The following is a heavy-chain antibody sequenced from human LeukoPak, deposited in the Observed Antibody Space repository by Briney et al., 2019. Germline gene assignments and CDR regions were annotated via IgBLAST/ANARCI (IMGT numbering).Heavy chain of an antibody. CDR1: GDSVSSNSAA. CDR2: TYYRSKWNC. V-gene: IGHV6-1*01. CDR3: AGDQPGLRPFDY. Sequence: SQTLSLTCAISGDSVSSNSAAWNWIRQSPSRGLEWLGRTYYRSKWNCDYAVSVKSRITINSDTSKNQFSLQLNSVTPEDTAVYYCAGDQPGLRPFDYWGQGILVTVSS. J-gene: IGHJ4*02. D-gene: IGHD5-12*01.